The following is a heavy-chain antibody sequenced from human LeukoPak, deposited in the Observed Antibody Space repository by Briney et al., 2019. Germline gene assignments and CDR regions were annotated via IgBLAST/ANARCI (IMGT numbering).Heavy chain of an antibody. CDR3: AKPDRQRLYSSSWYGTFDY. V-gene: IGHV3-30*02. D-gene: IGHD6-13*01. Sequence: PGGSLRLSCAASGFTFSSYGMHWVRQAPGEGLEWVAFIRFDGSDKYYADSVKGRFTISRDNSKNTLYLQMNSLRAEDTAVYYCAKPDRQRLYSSSWYGTFDYWGQGTLVTVSS. J-gene: IGHJ4*02. CDR2: IRFDGSDK. CDR1: GFTFSSYG.